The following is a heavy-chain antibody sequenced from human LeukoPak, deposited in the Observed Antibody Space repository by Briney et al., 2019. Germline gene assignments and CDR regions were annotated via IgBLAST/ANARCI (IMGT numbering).Heavy chain of an antibody. V-gene: IGHV3-21*01. Sequence: SGGSLRLSCAASGFTFSSYSMNWVRQAPGKGLEWVSSISSSSSYIYYADSVKGRFTISRDNAKNSLYLQMNSLRAEDTAVYYCAKAVQAVVTVPPFDYWGQGTLVTVSS. D-gene: IGHD2-2*01. CDR2: ISSSSSYI. CDR1: GFTFSSYS. J-gene: IGHJ4*02. CDR3: AKAVQAVVTVPPFDY.